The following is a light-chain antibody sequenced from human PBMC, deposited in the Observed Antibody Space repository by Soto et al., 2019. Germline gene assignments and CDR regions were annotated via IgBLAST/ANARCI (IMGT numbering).Light chain of an antibody. CDR3: SSYAGSDNYV. V-gene: IGLV2-23*01. CDR1: SGFVGSFSL. Sequence: QSALAQPASVSGSPGQSITISCTGTSGFVGSFSLVSWYQQHPGKAPKVMISEGHRRPSGVPNRFSGSKSGNTASLTVSGLRAEDDADYYCSSYAGSDNYVFGTGTKLTVL. CDR2: EGH. J-gene: IGLJ1*01.